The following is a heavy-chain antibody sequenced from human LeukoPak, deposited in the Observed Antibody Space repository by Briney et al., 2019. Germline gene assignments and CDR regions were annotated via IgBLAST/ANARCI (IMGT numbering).Heavy chain of an antibody. D-gene: IGHD6-13*01. CDR1: GFTVSSNY. CDR2: IYSGGST. V-gene: IGHV3-53*01. Sequence: GGSLRLSCAASGFTVSSNYMSWVRQAPGKGLEWVSVIYSGGSTYYADSVKGRFTLSRDNSKNTLYLQMNSLRAEDTAVYYCAKESSSSWNKFDYWGQGTLVTVSS. J-gene: IGHJ4*02. CDR3: AKESSSSWNKFDY.